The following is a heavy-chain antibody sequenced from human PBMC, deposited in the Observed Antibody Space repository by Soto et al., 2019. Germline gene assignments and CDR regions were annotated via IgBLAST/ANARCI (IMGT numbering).Heavy chain of an antibody. CDR3: ARGLKYYYGMDV. V-gene: IGHV1-8*01. CDR1: GYTFTSYD. CDR2: MNPNSGNT. J-gene: IGHJ6*02. Sequence: RASVKVSCKDSGYTFTSYDINWVRQATGQGLEWMGWMNPNSGNTGYAQKFQGRVTMTRNTSISTAYMELSSLRSEDTAVYYCARGLKYYYGMDVWGQGTTVTVSS.